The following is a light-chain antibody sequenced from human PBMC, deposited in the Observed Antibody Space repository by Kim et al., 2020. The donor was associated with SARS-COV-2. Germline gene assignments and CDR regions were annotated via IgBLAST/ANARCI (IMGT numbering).Light chain of an antibody. CDR3: QKYNSAPLT. CDR1: QRIRNL. V-gene: IGKV1-27*01. Sequence: ASRGDRVTITCRASQRIRNLLAWYQQKRGKVPKLLIYAASAVQSGVPSRFSSSGSGTDFTLTISSLQPEDVATYYCQKYNSAPLTFGGGTKVDIK. CDR2: AAS. J-gene: IGKJ4*01.